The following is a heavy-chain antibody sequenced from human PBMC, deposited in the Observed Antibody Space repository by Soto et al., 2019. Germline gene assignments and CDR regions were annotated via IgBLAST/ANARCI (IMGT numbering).Heavy chain of an antibody. V-gene: IGHV4-34*01. CDR1: GGSFSGYY. CDR3: ARPSWGGYYFDY. CDR2: INHSGST. J-gene: IGHJ4*02. Sequence: SETLSLTCAVYGGSFSGYYWSWIRQPPGKRLEWIWEINHSGSTNYNPSLKSRVTISVDTSKTQSALKLDSVPAADTAVYYCARPSWGGYYFDYRGQGTLVSVSS. D-gene: IGHD3-16*01.